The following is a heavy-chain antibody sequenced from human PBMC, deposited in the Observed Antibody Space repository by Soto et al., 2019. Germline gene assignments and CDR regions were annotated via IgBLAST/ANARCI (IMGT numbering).Heavy chain of an antibody. J-gene: IGHJ6*02. CDR2: ISPYNGHT. D-gene: IGHD2-2*01. V-gene: IGHV1-18*01. CDR3: ARDLTIVPATHPRLENYGMDV. CDR1: GYSFTSYG. Sequence: QVQLVQSAGEVKKPGASVKVSCKASGYSFTSYGISWVRRAPGQGLEWMGWISPYNGHTQFVERFQGRVTMTTDTSTKTAYMELRNLRSDDTAHYYCARDLTIVPATHPRLENYGMDVLGQGTTVIVS.